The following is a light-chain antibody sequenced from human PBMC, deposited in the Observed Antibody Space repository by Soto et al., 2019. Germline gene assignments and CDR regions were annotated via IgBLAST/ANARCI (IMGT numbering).Light chain of an antibody. CDR3: QHYKSFPLT. CDR2: KAS. J-gene: IGKJ4*01. V-gene: IGKV1-5*03. CDR1: KNIDGW. Sequence: DIQMTQSPSTLSASVGDRVTITCRASKNIDGWLAWYQQKPGKAPKLLIYKASSLDSRVPSRFSGSGSGTEFTLTISSLQPDDFATYYCQHYKSFPLTFGGGTNVEIK.